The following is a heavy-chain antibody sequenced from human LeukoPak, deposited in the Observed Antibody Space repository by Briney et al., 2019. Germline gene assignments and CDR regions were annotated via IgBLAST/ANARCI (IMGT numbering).Heavy chain of an antibody. CDR3: ARVADYYDSSGYWYFDL. D-gene: IGHD3-22*01. CDR1: GYTFTSYD. Sequence: ASVKVSCKASGYTFTSYDINWVRQATGQGLEWMGWMNPNSGNTGYAQKFQGRVTMTRDTSTSTVYMELSSLRSEDTAVYYCARVADYYDSSGYWYFDLWGRGTLVTVSS. V-gene: IGHV1-8*01. J-gene: IGHJ2*01. CDR2: MNPNSGNT.